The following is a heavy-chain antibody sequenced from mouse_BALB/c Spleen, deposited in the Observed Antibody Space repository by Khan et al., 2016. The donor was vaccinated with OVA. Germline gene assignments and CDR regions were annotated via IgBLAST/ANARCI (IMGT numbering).Heavy chain of an antibody. V-gene: IGHV1-9*01. CDR2: ILPGSNST. CDR3: ARRNYYGSNSWFGY. CDR1: GYTFSSYW. D-gene: IGHD1-1*01. Sequence: QVQLQQSGAELMKPGASVKISCKPTGYTFSSYWIEWVKQRPGHGLEWIGEILPGSNSTNYNERFQGKATITADTSSNTAYMQLSSLTSEDSAIYYCARRNYYGSNSWFGYWGQGTLVTVSA. J-gene: IGHJ3*01.